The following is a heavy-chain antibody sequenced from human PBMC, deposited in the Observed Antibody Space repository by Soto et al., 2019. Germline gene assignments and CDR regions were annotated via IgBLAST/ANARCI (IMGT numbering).Heavy chain of an antibody. CDR3: ARLTSYCSSTSCYYYYYYGMDV. J-gene: IGHJ6*02. CDR2: IDPSDSYT. D-gene: IGHD2-2*01. V-gene: IGHV5-10-1*01. Sequence: PGESLKISCKGSGYSFTSYWISWVRQMPGKGLEWMGRIDPSDSYTNYSPSFQGHVTISADKSISTAYLQWSSLKASDTAMYYCARLTSYCSSTSCYYYYYYGMDVWGQGTTVTVSS. CDR1: GYSFTSYW.